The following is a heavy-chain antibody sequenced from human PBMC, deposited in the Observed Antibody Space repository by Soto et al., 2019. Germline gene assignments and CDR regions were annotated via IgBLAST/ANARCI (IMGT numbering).Heavy chain of an antibody. CDR2: IIPILGIA. CDR1: GGTFSSYT. D-gene: IGHD3-10*01. V-gene: IGHV1-69*04. CDR3: AREEVWFGELYYYYYGMDV. Sequence: SVKVSCKASGGTFSSYTISWVRQAPGQGLEWMGRIIPILGIANYAQKFQGRVTITADKSTSTAYMELSSLRSEDTAVYYCAREEVWFGELYYYYYGMDVWGQGTTVTVSS. J-gene: IGHJ6*02.